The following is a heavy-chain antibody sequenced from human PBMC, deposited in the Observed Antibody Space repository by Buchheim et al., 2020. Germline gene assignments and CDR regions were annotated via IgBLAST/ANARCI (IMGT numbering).Heavy chain of an antibody. CDR3: ARESRGVVNFDY. Sequence: VKKPGASVKVSCKASGYTFSRYAIHWVRQAPGQRLEWMGWINAGAGGTKYSQNFQGRVTITRDTSATTVYMELSSLRSEDTAVHYCARESRGVVNFDYCGQGTL. CDR1: GYTFSRYA. V-gene: IGHV1-3*01. D-gene: IGHD4-23*01. CDR2: INAGAGGT. J-gene: IGHJ4*02.